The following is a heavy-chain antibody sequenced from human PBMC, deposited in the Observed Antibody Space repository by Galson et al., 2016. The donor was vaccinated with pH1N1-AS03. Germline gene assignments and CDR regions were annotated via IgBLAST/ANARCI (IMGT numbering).Heavy chain of an antibody. CDR2: ISYDGTNK. CDR1: GFTMRIYG. Sequence: SLRLSCAASGFTMRIYGMHWVRQASGKGLEWVAVISYDGTNKYYADSVKGRFTISRDNSKNTLSLQMNSLRAEDTAVYYCARGKDFWSGYPDDPFDIWGQGTTVTVSS. J-gene: IGHJ3*02. D-gene: IGHD3-3*01. V-gene: IGHV3-30*03. CDR3: ARGKDFWSGYPDDPFDI.